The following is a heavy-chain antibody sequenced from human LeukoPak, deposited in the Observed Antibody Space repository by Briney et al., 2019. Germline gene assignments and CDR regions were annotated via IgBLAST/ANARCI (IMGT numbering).Heavy chain of an antibody. V-gene: IGHV3-23*01. CDR1: GFTFSKFT. CDR2: IYGSGGSE. D-gene: IGHD2-2*01. J-gene: IGHJ4*02. CDR3: ARAPNGVYCTSSSCHLDY. Sequence: GGSLRLSCAASGFTFSKFTMNWVRQAPGKGLEWVSAIYGSGGSEYADSVKGRFTISRDNSKNTLYLQMNSLRAEDTAVYYCARAPNGVYCTSSSCHLDYWGQGTLVTVSS.